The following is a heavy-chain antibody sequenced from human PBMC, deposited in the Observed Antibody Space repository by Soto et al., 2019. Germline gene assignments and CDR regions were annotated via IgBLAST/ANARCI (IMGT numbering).Heavy chain of an antibody. CDR1: GFTFSSYA. V-gene: IGHV3-30-3*01. CDR2: ISYDGSNK. J-gene: IGHJ5*02. CDR3: ARDTIGERGRQNWFDP. Sequence: GGSLRLSCAASGFTFSSYAMHWVRQAPGKGLEWVAVISYDGSNKYYADSVKGRFTISRDNSKNTLYLQMNSLRAEDTAVYYCARDTIGERGRQNWFDPWGQGTLVTVSS. D-gene: IGHD4-17*01.